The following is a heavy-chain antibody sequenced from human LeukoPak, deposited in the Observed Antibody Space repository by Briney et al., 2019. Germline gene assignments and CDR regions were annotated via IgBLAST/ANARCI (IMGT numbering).Heavy chain of an antibody. D-gene: IGHD3-3*01. Sequence: SATLSLTCTVSARSITSYYWSWIRQPPGKGLEWIGYIYYSGSTNYNPSLKSRVTISVDTSKNQFSLKLSSVTAADTAVYYCAREARDWFQQSSYFDYWGQGTLVTVSS. V-gene: IGHV4-59*01. CDR3: AREARDWFQQSSYFDY. CDR1: ARSITSYY. J-gene: IGHJ4*02. CDR2: IYYSGST.